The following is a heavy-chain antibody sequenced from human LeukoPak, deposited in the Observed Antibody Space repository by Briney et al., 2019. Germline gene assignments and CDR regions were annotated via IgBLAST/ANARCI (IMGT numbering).Heavy chain of an antibody. CDR1: GYSISSGYY. D-gene: IGHD6-19*01. Sequence: PSETLSLTCTVSGYSISSGYYWGWIRQPPGKGLEWIGSIYHSGSTYYNPSLKSRVTISVDTSKNQFSLKLSSVTAADTAVYYCARDDIAVAGTSYWGQGTLVTVSS. CDR2: IYHSGST. J-gene: IGHJ4*02. CDR3: ARDDIAVAGTSY. V-gene: IGHV4-38-2*02.